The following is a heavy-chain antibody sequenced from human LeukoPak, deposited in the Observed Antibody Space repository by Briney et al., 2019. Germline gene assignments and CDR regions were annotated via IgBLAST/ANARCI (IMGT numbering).Heavy chain of an antibody. D-gene: IGHD1-26*01. CDR1: GFTFSTYW. V-gene: IGHV3-74*01. J-gene: IGHJ4*02. Sequence: GGSLRLSCAASGFTFSTYWLNWVRQAPGKGLVWVSRINSDGSSTNYADSVKGRFTISRDNAKNTVYLQMNSLRAEDTALYYCAKALSGSYLHLFDYWGQGTLVTVSS. CDR2: INSDGSST. CDR3: AKALSGSYLHLFDY.